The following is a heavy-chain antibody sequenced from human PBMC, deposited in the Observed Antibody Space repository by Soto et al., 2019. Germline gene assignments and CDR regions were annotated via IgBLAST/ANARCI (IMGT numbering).Heavy chain of an antibody. D-gene: IGHD3-3*01. CDR2: INPNSGGT. CDR3: ARESGYSYYYYYGMDV. J-gene: IGHJ6*02. CDR1: GYTFTGYY. Sequence: ASVKVSCKASGYTFTGYYMHWVRQAPGQGLEWMGWINPNSGGTNYAQKFQGWVTMTRDTSISTAYMELSRLRSDDTAVYYCARESGYSYYYYYGMDVWGQGTTVTVSS. V-gene: IGHV1-2*04.